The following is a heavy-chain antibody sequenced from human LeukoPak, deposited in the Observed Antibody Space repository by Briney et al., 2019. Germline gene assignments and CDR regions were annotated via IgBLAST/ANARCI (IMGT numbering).Heavy chain of an antibody. Sequence: SETLSLTCTVSGGSVSSGSQYWSWIRQPPGKGLEWIGEINHSGSTNYNPSLKSRVTISVDTSKNQFSLKLSSVTAADTAVYYCARGPALLYYDFWSGYYKGWFDPWGQGTLVTVSS. CDR1: GGSVSSGSQY. CDR2: INHSGST. D-gene: IGHD3-3*01. V-gene: IGHV4-61*01. CDR3: ARGPALLYYDFWSGYYKGWFDP. J-gene: IGHJ5*02.